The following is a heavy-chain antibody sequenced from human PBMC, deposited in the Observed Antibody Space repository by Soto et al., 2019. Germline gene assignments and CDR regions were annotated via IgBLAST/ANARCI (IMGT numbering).Heavy chain of an antibody. CDR3: ARERDFWSGYFDY. Sequence: GAAMMASCKAVGYGFTSDGNRCGSRPPAERVEWMRWISAYNGNTNYAQKLQGRVTMTTDTSTSTAYMELRSLTSDDTAVYYCARERDFWSGYFDYWGQGTLVTVSS. D-gene: IGHD3-3*01. V-gene: IGHV1-18*01. CDR2: ISAYNGNT. CDR1: GYGFTSDG. J-gene: IGHJ4*02.